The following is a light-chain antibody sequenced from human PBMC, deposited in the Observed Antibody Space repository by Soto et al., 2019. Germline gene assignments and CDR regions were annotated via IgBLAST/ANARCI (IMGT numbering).Light chain of an antibody. Sequence: QSVLTQPASVSGSPGQSITISCTGTSNDVGAYNSVSWYQQHPGKAPKLMIYEVSNRPSGVSNRFSGSKSGNTASLTISGLQAEDEADYYCSSYTSSSTRVFGSGTKVTVL. J-gene: IGLJ1*01. V-gene: IGLV2-14*01. CDR2: EVS. CDR3: SSYTSSSTRV. CDR1: SNDVGAYNS.